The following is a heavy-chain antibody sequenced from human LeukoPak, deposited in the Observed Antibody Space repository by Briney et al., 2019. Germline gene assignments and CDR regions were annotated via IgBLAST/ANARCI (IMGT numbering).Heavy chain of an antibody. V-gene: IGHV3-64D*06. CDR2: VSSNGGRT. Sequence: GGSLRLSCSASGFTFSSYAMHWVRQAPGKGLEYVSGVSSNGGRTYHADSVKGRFTISRDNSKNTLDLQMSSLRAEDTAVYYCVKSIGSSTWYVDFDYSGQGILVTASS. J-gene: IGHJ4*02. D-gene: IGHD6-13*01. CDR1: GFTFSSYA. CDR3: VKSIGSSTWYVDFDY.